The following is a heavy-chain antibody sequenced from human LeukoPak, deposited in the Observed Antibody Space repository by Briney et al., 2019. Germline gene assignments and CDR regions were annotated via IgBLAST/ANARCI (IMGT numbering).Heavy chain of an antibody. Sequence: GGSLRLSCAASGFTFSSYWMHWVRQAPGKGLVWVSRINTDGSTTSYADSVKGRFTISRDNAKNTLYLQMNSLRADDTAVYYCARGEMVQVYWGQGTLVTVSS. CDR1: GFTFSSYW. CDR2: INTDGSTT. D-gene: IGHD5-24*01. J-gene: IGHJ4*02. CDR3: ARGEMVQVY. V-gene: IGHV3-74*01.